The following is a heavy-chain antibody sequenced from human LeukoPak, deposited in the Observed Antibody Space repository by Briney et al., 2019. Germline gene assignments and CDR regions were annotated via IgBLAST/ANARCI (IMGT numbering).Heavy chain of an antibody. D-gene: IGHD6-25*01. CDR1: GFTLSSYS. Sequence: GGSLRLSCAASGFTLSSYSINWVRQAPGRGLEWVSSISSSSSHIYYADSVKGRFTISRDNAKNSLYLQMNSLGVEDTAVYYCVRGGAGATIDDYFDYWGQGTLVTVSS. V-gene: IGHV3-21*01. CDR3: VRGGAGATIDDYFDY. CDR2: ISSSSSHI. J-gene: IGHJ4*02.